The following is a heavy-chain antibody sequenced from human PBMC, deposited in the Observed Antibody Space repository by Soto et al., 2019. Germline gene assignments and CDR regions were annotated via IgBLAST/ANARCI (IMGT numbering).Heavy chain of an antibody. CDR1: GSSISIYY. Sequence: KPSETLSLTCTLSGSSISIYYWSWIRQPPRKGLEWIGYISYSGSTNYNPSVKSRVTISVDTSKNQFSLKLSSVTAADTALYYCARENGDYGPTFDYWGQGTLVTVS. CDR2: ISYSGST. CDR3: ARENGDYGPTFDY. V-gene: IGHV4-59*01. J-gene: IGHJ4*02. D-gene: IGHD4-17*01.